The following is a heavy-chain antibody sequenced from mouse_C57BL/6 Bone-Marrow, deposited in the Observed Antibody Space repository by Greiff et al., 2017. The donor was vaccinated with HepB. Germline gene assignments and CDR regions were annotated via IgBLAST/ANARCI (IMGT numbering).Heavy chain of an antibody. CDR1: GFTFSDYY. Sequence: EVMLVESGGGLVQPGGSLKLSCAASGFTFSDYYMYWVRQTPEKRLEWVAYISNGGGSTYYPDTVKGRFTISRDNAKNTLYLQMGRLKSEDTAMYYCARPPMDYWGQGTSVTVSS. V-gene: IGHV5-12*01. CDR2: ISNGGGST. J-gene: IGHJ4*01. CDR3: ARPPMDY.